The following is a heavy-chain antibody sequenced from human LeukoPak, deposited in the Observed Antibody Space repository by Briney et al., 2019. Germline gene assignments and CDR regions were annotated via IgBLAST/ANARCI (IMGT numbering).Heavy chain of an antibody. CDR2: INHSGST. V-gene: IGHV4-34*01. J-gene: IGHJ5*02. D-gene: IGHD3-10*01. Sequence: SETLSLTCAVYGGSFSGYYWSWIRQPPGKGLEWIGEINHSGSTNYNPSLKSRVTISVDTSKNQFSLKLSSVTAADTAVYYCAREESGYYGSGSSNWFDPWGQGTLVTVSS. CDR1: GGSFSGYY. CDR3: AREESGYYGSGSSNWFDP.